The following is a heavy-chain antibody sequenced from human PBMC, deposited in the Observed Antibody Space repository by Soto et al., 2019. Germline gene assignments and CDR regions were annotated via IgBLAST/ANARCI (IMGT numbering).Heavy chain of an antibody. Sequence: SETLSLTCTVSGGSISSSSYYWGWIRQPPGKGLEWIGSIYYSGSTYYNPSLKSRVTISVDTSKNQFSLKLSSVTAADTAVYYCARHDPTWQQLPRGDDAFDIWGQGTMVTVSS. J-gene: IGHJ3*02. CDR2: IYYSGST. CDR3: ARHDPTWQQLPRGDDAFDI. V-gene: IGHV4-39*01. D-gene: IGHD6-13*01. CDR1: GGSISSSSYY.